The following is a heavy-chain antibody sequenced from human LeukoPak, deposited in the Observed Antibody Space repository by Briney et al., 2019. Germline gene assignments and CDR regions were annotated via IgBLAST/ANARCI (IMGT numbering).Heavy chain of an antibody. CDR1: GGSISSSSYY. V-gene: IGHV4-39*01. CDR3: ARGYSASYLRYFDY. CDR2: IYYSGST. J-gene: IGHJ4*02. Sequence: SETLSLTCTVSGGSISSSSYYWGWIRQPPGKGLESIGRIYYSGSTYYNPSPRSRVTISVDTSKNQFSLKLSAVTAADTAIYYCARGYSASYLRYFDYWGQGTLVTVSS. D-gene: IGHD1-26*01.